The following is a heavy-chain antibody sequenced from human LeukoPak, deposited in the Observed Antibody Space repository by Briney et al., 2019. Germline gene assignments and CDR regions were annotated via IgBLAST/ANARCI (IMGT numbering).Heavy chain of an antibody. CDR1: GFTFSSYG. Sequence: PGGSLRLSCAASGFTFSSYGMYWVRQAPGKGLEWVAVISYDGSNKYYADSVKGRFTISRDNSKNTLYLQMNSLRAEDTAVYYCAKNKGKRYFDWFDFWGQGTLVTVSS. CDR2: ISYDGSNK. CDR3: AKNKGKRYFDWFDF. D-gene: IGHD3-9*01. J-gene: IGHJ5*01. V-gene: IGHV3-30*18.